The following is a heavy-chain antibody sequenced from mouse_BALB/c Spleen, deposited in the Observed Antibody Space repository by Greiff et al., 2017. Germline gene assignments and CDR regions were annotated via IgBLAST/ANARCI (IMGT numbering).Heavy chain of an antibody. CDR2: ISDGGSYT. Sequence: EVKLMESGGGLVKPGGSLKLSCAASGFTFSDYYMYWVRQTPEKRLEWVATISDGGSYTYYPDSVKGRFTISRDNAKNNLYLQMSSLKSEDTAMYYCASGGYGWFAYWGQGTLVTVSA. CDR3: ASGGYGWFAY. V-gene: IGHV5-4*02. D-gene: IGHD3-2*02. CDR1: GFTFSDYY. J-gene: IGHJ3*01.